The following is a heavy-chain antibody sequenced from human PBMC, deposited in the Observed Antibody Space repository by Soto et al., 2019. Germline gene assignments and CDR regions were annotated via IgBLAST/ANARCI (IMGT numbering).Heavy chain of an antibody. CDR3: ARDLGLLQSLFDY. CDR2: ISVSGDNI. J-gene: IGHJ4*02. D-gene: IGHD1-1*01. CDR1: GVSFNSFN. Sequence: GGSVRLSCLASGVSFNSFNMNWMRRAPGRGLEWVASISVSGDNIYYGDSVQGRFTISRDNSKRSVFLDSKSLRVEDTAVYYCARDLGLLQSLFDYWGQGTLVTVSS. V-gene: IGHV3-21*01.